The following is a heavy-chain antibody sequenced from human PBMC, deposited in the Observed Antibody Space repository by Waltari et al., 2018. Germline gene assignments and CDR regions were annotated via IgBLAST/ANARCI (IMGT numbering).Heavy chain of an antibody. D-gene: IGHD6-6*01. CDR2: ISTTGDT. CDR1: GSTFSNHD. V-gene: IGHV3-13*01. J-gene: IGHJ6*02. CDR3: ATISSVAIH. Sequence: EVQLLESGGGLVQPGGSLRLSCAVCGSTFSNHDMHWVRQATGKGLEWVSAISTTGDTYYAASVRGRFTISREDAQNSFFLQMNSLRAGDTAVYYCATISSVAIHWGQGTTVTVSS.